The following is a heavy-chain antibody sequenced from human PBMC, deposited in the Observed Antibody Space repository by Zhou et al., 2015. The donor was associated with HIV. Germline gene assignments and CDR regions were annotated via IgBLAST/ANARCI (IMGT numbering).Heavy chain of an antibody. V-gene: IGHV1-69*01. CDR2: IIPIFGTA. CDR3: ARDRSLGLAAAGTPFDY. CDR1: RGTFNTYG. Sequence: QVQLVQSGAEVKKPGSSVKVSCKAFRGTFNTYGISWVRQAPGQGLEWMGGIIPIFGTANYAQKFQGRVTITADESTSTAYMELSSLRSEDTAVYYCARDRSLGLAAAGTPFDYWGQGTLVTVSS. J-gene: IGHJ4*02. D-gene: IGHD6-13*01.